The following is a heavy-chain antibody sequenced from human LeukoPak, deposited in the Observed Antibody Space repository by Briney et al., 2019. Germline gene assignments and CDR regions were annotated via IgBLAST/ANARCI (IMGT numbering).Heavy chain of an antibody. CDR2: IKGDGSVQ. Sequence: GGSLRLSCVASGFTFSTSWMNWVRQAPGKGLEWVANIKGDGSVQSYVDSVKGRFTISRDNAKNSLFLQMNSLRAEDTAVYYCAREGYYDTSGYPHVFDYWGQGTLVTVSS. J-gene: IGHJ4*02. CDR1: GFTFSTSW. V-gene: IGHV3-7*05. D-gene: IGHD3-22*01. CDR3: AREGYYDTSGYPHVFDY.